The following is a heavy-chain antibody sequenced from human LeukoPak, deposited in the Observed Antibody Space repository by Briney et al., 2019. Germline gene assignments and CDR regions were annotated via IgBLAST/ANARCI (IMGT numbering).Heavy chain of an antibody. J-gene: IGHJ4*02. D-gene: IGHD1-26*01. CDR3: AKDMGVVVGATDYFDY. CDR2: IRYDGSNK. CDR1: GFTFSSYG. Sequence: GGSLRLSCAASGFTFSSYGMHWVRQAPGKGLEWVAFIRYDGSNKYYADSVKGRFTISRDNSKNTLYLQMNSLRAEDTAVYYCAKDMGVVVGATDYFDYWGQGTLVTVSS. V-gene: IGHV3-30*02.